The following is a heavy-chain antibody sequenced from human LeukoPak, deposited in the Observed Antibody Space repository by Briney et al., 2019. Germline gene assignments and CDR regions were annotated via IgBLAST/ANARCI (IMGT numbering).Heavy chain of an antibody. CDR2: INPDGDGM. D-gene: IGHD5-12*01. V-gene: IGHV3-7*01. Sequence: GGSLRLSCTASGFTFSRSWMSWIRQAPGKGLEWVANINPDGDGMRFVDSVKGRFTMSRDNAQSPLHLQMNRLRVEDTAFYYCAAWTDRGYSYWGQGVLVTVSS. J-gene: IGHJ4*02. CDR3: AAWTDRGYSY. CDR1: GFTFSRSW.